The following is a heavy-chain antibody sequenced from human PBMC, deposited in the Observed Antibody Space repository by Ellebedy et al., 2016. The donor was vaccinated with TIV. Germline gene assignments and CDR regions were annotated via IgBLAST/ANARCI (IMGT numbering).Heavy chain of an antibody. CDR2: IIPIFGTA. CDR3: ARDRRIYGDFSSFDL. D-gene: IGHD4-17*01. V-gene: IGHV1-69*05. Sequence: AASVKVSCKASGGTFSSYAISWVRQAPGQGLEWMGGIIPIFGTANYAQKFQGRVTMTRDTSTSTVYMELNSLRSEDTAVYYCARDRRIYGDFSSFDLWGQGSLVTVSS. J-gene: IGHJ4*02. CDR1: GGTFSSYA.